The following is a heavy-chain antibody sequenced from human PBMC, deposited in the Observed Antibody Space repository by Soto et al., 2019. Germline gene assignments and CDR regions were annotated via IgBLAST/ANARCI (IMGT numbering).Heavy chain of an antibody. D-gene: IGHD3-10*01. J-gene: IGHJ3*02. Sequence: GGSLRLSCAASGFAFSGHPMSWVRQAPGKGLEWVAGISDGGDRTYNADSVKGRFTISRDNSRNTLYLQMNSLRAEDTAVYYCARRVIGSSRAFDIWGQGTRVTV. CDR2: ISDGGDRT. V-gene: IGHV3-23*01. CDR1: GFAFSGHP. CDR3: ARRVIGSSRAFDI.